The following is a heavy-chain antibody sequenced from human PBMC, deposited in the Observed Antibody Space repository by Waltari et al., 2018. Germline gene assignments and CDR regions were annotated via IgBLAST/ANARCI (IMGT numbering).Heavy chain of an antibody. D-gene: IGHD3-9*01. CDR1: GFTFSSYA. J-gene: IGHJ6*02. V-gene: IGHV3-23*01. CDR2: ISGSGCNI. Sequence: EVQLLESGGGLVQPGGSLRLSCAASGFTFSSYAMSWVRQAPGQGLEWVSAISGSGCNIYDAEVGTGLFIISRDNSKNTLYVRMNSLRAEDTAVYYCAKAIVLDIVTGFPLYYYYGMDVWGQGTTVTVSS. CDR3: AKAIVLDIVTGFPLYYYYGMDV.